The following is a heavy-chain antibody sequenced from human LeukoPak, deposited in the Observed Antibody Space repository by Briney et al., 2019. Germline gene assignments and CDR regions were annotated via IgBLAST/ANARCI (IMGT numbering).Heavy chain of an antibody. CDR1: GGSFSGYY. V-gene: IGHV3-23*01. Sequence: PSETLSLTCAVYGGSFSGYYWSWVRQAPGKGLEWVSAISGSGGSTYYADSVKGRFTISRDNSKNTLYLQMNSLRAEDTAVYYCARRYCSSTSCYPDYWGQGTLVTVSS. J-gene: IGHJ4*02. CDR2: ISGSGGST. D-gene: IGHD2-2*01. CDR3: ARRYCSSTSCYPDY.